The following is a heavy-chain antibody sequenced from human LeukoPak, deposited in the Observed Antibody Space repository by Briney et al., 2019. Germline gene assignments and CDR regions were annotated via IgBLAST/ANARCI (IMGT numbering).Heavy chain of an antibody. V-gene: IGHV1-69*13. D-gene: IGHD3-10*01. Sequence: SVKVSCKASGGTFSSYAISWVRQAPGQGLEWMGGIIPIFGTANHAQKFQGRVTITADESTSTAYMELSSLRSEDTAVYYCASGVSYGSGSYTPDSLYYYYYMDVWGKGTTVTISS. CDR2: IIPIFGTA. J-gene: IGHJ6*03. CDR3: ASGVSYGSGSYTPDSLYYYYYMDV. CDR1: GGTFSSYA.